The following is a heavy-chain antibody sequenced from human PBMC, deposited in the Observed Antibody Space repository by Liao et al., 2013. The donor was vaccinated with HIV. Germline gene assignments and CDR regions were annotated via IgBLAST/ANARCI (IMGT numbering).Heavy chain of an antibody. Sequence: QVQLQQWGAGLLKPSETLSLTCVVYGGSFSGYYWSWIRQSPGKGLEWIGEINHSGSTNYNPSLKSRVTISVDTSKNQFSLKLSSVTAADTAVYYCAAKDRYYDSSGYHYYYYYMDVWGKGTTVTVSS. CDR3: AAKDRYYDSSGYHYYYYYMDV. CDR2: INHSGST. J-gene: IGHJ6*03. CDR1: GGSFSGYY. D-gene: IGHD3-22*01. V-gene: IGHV4-34*01.